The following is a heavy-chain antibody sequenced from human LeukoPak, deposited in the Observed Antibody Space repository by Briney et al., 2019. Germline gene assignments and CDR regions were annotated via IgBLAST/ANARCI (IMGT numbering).Heavy chain of an antibody. V-gene: IGHV3-23*01. CDR3: AKSSSYGYPYYFDY. CDR1: GFTFGSFA. J-gene: IGHJ4*02. Sequence: GGSLRLSCAASGFTFGSFAMSWVHQAPGKGLEWVSGISNSGGSTYYADSVKGRFTISRDNSRKTLYLQMNSLRAEDTAVYYCAKSSSYGYPYYFDYWGQGTLVTVSS. D-gene: IGHD5-18*01. CDR2: ISNSGGST.